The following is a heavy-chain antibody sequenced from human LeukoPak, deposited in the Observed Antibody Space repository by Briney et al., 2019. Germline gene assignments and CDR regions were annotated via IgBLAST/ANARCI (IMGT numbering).Heavy chain of an antibody. CDR3: AKSGYPLPAAMILGFDY. Sequence: GGSLRLSCAASGFTFSSYAMSWVRQAPGKGLEWVPAISGSGGSTYYADSVKGRFTISRDNSKNTLYLQMNSLRAEDTAVYYCAKSGYPLPAAMILGFDYWGQGTLVTVSS. V-gene: IGHV3-23*01. J-gene: IGHJ4*02. CDR1: GFTFSSYA. CDR2: ISGSGGST. D-gene: IGHD2-2*01.